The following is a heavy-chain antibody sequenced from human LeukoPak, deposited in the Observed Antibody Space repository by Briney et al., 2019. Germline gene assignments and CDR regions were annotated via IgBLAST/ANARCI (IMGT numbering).Heavy chain of an antibody. D-gene: IGHD3-10*01. Sequence: GGSLRLSCAASGFTFSSYWMSWVRQVPGKGLEWVANINQDGSEKHYVDSVKGRFTISRGNANNSLFLQMDSLRAEDTAFYYCSREDYFGSGSPAYWGQGTPVTVSS. CDR3: SREDYFGSGSPAY. J-gene: IGHJ4*02. V-gene: IGHV3-7*01. CDR1: GFTFSSYW. CDR2: INQDGSEK.